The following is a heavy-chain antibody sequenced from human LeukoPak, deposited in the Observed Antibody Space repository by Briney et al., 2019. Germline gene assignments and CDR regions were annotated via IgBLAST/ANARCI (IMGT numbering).Heavy chain of an antibody. D-gene: IGHD4-11*01. J-gene: IGHJ4*02. V-gene: IGHV1-2*02. Sequence: ASVKVSCKASGYTFTGYYMHWVRQAPGQGLEWMGWINPNSGGTNYAQKLQGRVTMTTDTSTSTAYVELRSLRSDDTAVYYCARDRDYSNSFDYWGQGTLVTVSS. CDR2: INPNSGGT. CDR1: GYTFTGYY. CDR3: ARDRDYSNSFDY.